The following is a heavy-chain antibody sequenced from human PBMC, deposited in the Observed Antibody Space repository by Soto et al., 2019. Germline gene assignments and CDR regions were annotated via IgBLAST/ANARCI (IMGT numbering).Heavy chain of an antibody. CDR3: ARGINYYDSGDDAFDI. D-gene: IGHD3-10*01. V-gene: IGHV1-8*01. Sequence: QVQLVQSGAEVKKPGASVKVSCKASGYTFTSYDINWVRQATGQGLEWMGWMNPNSGNTCYAQKFQGRVTMTRNTSISTAYMELSSLRSEDTAVYYCARGINYYDSGDDAFDIWGQGTMVTVSS. CDR1: GYTFTSYD. J-gene: IGHJ3*02. CDR2: MNPNSGNT.